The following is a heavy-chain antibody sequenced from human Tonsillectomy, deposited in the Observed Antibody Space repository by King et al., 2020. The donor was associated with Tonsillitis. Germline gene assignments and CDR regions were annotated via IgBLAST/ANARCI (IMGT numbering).Heavy chain of an antibody. CDR3: ARFPGDGVDY. D-gene: IGHD4-17*01. V-gene: IGHV5-51*01. CDR2: MYPCDSDI. CDR1: GYSFTNYW. Sequence: EQLVQSGAEVKKPGDSLRISCKASGYSFTNYWIGWVRQMPGKGLEWMAIMYPCDSDIRYSPSFQGQVTISADKSIATAYLQWTSLKASDTAMYYCARFPGDGVDYWGQGTLVTVSS. J-gene: IGHJ4*02.